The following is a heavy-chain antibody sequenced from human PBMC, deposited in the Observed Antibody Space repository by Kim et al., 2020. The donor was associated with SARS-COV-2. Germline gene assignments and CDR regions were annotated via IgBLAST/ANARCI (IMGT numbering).Heavy chain of an antibody. Sequence: ASVKVSCKTSGYGFTNNYLHWVRLAPGQGLEWMGMIYPNGGATTYAQKFQGRVTMTKDTSTSTAYMERSSLTSDDTAMYYCARDLEGFDYWGQGALVTVSS. J-gene: IGHJ4*02. V-gene: IGHV1-46*01. CDR3: ARDLEGFDY. CDR2: IYPNGGAT. CDR1: GYGFTNNY. D-gene: IGHD1-1*01.